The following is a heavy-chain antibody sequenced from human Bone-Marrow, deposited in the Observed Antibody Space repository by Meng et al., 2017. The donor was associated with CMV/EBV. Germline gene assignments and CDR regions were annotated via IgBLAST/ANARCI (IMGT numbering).Heavy chain of an antibody. J-gene: IGHJ6*02. Sequence: SEPLSLTCTVSGGSINFFFCNWIRQSPGKGLEWIGEIHHSGNTNYNPSLKSRVTISIDKSKNQFSLKLSFVTAADTAVYYCVKLGGNGVGYEYGMDVWGQGTTVTVSS. V-gene: IGHV4-34*01. CDR2: IHHSGNT. CDR1: GGSINFFF. CDR3: VKLGGNGVGYEYGMDV. D-gene: IGHD4-23*01.